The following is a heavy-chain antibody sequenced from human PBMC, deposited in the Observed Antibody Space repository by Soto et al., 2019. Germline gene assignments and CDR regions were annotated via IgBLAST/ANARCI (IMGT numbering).Heavy chain of an antibody. J-gene: IGHJ6*02. V-gene: IGHV3-53*04. D-gene: IGHD3-10*01. CDR1: GLTVSSNY. CDR2: IYSGGNT. CDR3: TRGPYGTGGDYYYGMDL. Sequence: EVQLVESGGGLVQPGGSQRLSCAVSGLTVSSNYMSWVRQAPGEGLEWVSVIYSGGNTFYADSVKGRFTISRDSSKNTLYLQMNSLRPEDTAIYYCTRGPYGTGGDYYYGMDLWGQGTTVTVSS.